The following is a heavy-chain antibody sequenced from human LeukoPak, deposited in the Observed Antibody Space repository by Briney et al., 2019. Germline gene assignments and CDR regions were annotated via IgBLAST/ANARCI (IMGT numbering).Heavy chain of an antibody. D-gene: IGHD6-6*01. Sequence: GGSLRLSCAASGFTFSSYGMHWVRQAPGKGLEWVAFIRYDGSNKYYADSVKGRFTISRDNSKNTLYLQMNSLRAEDTAVYYCAREAARRYLRGSRGIDYWGQGTLVTVSS. CDR1: GFTFSSYG. CDR3: AREAARRYLRGSRGIDY. J-gene: IGHJ4*02. CDR2: IRYDGSNK. V-gene: IGHV3-30*02.